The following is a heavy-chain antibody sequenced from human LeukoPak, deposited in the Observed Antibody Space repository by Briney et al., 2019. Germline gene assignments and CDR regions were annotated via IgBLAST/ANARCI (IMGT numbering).Heavy chain of an antibody. V-gene: IGHV4-59*01. J-gene: IGHJ4*02. CDR3: AGRYSSGWYEDY. CDR2: IYYSGST. D-gene: IGHD6-19*01. Sequence: SETLSLTCTVSGGSISSYYWSWIRQPPGKGLEWIGYIYYSGSTNYNPSLKSRVTISVDTSKNQFSLKLSSVTAADTAVYYCAGRYSSGWYEDYWGQGTLVTVSS. CDR1: GGSISSYY.